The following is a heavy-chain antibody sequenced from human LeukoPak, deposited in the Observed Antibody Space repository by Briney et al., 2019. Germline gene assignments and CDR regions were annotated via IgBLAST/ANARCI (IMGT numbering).Heavy chain of an antibody. J-gene: IGHJ6*02. V-gene: IGHV4-34*01. D-gene: IGHD2-2*01. CDR3: ARGPKVQYCSSTSCYRYYYYGMDV. CDR2: INHSGST. Sequence: PSETLSLTCAVYGGSFSGYYWSWIRQPPGKGLEWIGEINHSGSTNYNPSLKSRVTISVDTSKNQFSLKLSSVTAADTAVYYCARGPKVQYCSSTSCYRYYYYGMDVWGQGTTVTVSS. CDR1: GGSFSGYY.